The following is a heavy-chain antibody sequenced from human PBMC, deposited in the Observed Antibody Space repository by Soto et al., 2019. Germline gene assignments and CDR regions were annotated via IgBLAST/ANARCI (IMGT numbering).Heavy chain of an antibody. CDR1: GYTFTGYY. V-gene: IGHV1-2*04. D-gene: IGHD1-26*01. CDR3: ARVVGATGPEHWCDP. CDR2: INPNSGGT. J-gene: IGHJ5*02. Sequence: GASVKVSCKASGYTFTGYYMHWVRQAPGQGLEWMGWINPNSGGTNYAQKFQGWVTMTRDTSISTAYMELSRLRSDDTAVYYCARVVGATGPEHWCDPWGQGTLVTVSS.